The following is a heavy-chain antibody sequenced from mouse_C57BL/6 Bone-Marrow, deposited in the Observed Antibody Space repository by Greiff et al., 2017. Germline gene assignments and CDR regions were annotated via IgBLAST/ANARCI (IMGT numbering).Heavy chain of an antibody. J-gene: IGHJ4*01. D-gene: IGHD1-1*01. CDR3: ENVSSYVSYAMDY. Sequence: QVQLKESGAELVKPGASVKLSCKASGYTFTSYWMHWVKQRPGQGLEWIGMIHPNSGSPNYNEKFKSKATLTVDKSSSTAYMQLSSLTSENYAGYNCENVSSYVSYAMDYWGQGTSVTVSS. CDR1: GYTFTSYW. V-gene: IGHV1-64*01. CDR2: IHPNSGSP.